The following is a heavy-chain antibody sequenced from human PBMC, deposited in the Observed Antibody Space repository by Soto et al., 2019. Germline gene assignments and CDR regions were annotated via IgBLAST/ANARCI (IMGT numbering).Heavy chain of an antibody. V-gene: IGHV1-69*13. CDR2: IIPIFGTA. D-gene: IGHD3-9*01. Sequence: ASVKVSCKASGGTFSSYAISWVRQAPGQGLEWMGGIIPIFGTANYAQKFQGRVTITADESTSTAYMELSSLRSEDTAVYYCARGLVVYDILPGLYYYSGMDVWGQGTRVTVPS. CDR3: ARGLVVYDILPGLYYYSGMDV. CDR1: GGTFSSYA. J-gene: IGHJ6*02.